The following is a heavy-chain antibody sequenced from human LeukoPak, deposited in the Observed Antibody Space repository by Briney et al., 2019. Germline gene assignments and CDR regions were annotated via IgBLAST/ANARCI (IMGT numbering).Heavy chain of an antibody. CDR2: IRYDGTNK. Sequence: GGSLRLSCAASGFTFSSYGMHWVRQAPGKGLEWVAFIRYDGTNKYYADSVKGRFTISRDNAKNSLYLQMNSLRAEDTAVYYCTRDPRRLDYWGQGTLVTVSS. CDR3: TRDPRRLDY. CDR1: GFTFSSYG. J-gene: IGHJ4*02. V-gene: IGHV3-30*02.